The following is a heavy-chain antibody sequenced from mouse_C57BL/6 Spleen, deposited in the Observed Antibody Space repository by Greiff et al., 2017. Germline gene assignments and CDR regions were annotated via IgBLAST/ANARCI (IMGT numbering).Heavy chain of an antibody. D-gene: IGHD2-5*01. CDR3: ARKNYSNSAGFAY. J-gene: IGHJ3*01. CDR2: IYPRSGNT. Sequence: VQRVESGAELARPGASVKLSCKASGYTFTSYGISWVKQRTGQGLEWIGEIYPRSGNTYYNEKFKGKATLTADKSSSTAYMELRSLTSEDSAVYFCARKNYSNSAGFAYWGQGTLVTVSA. CDR1: GYTFTSYG. V-gene: IGHV1-81*01.